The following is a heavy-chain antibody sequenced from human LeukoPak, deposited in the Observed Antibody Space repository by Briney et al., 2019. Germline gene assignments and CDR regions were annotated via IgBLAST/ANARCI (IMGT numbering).Heavy chain of an antibody. D-gene: IGHD6-6*01. CDR3: ARGWIAAPQKGYFQH. J-gene: IGHJ1*01. CDR1: GYTFTGYY. Sequence: ASVKVSFKASGYTFTGYYMHWVRQAPGQGLEWMGWINANSGGTNYAQKFQGRVTMTRDTSISTAYMELSRLRSNDTAVNYCARGWIAAPQKGYFQHWGQGTLVTVYS. V-gene: IGHV1-2*02. CDR2: INANSGGT.